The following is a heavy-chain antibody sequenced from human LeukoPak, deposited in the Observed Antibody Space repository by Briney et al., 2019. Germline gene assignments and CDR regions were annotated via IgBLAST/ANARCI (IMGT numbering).Heavy chain of an antibody. V-gene: IGHV3-NL1*01. CDR2: IYSGGST. CDR1: GFTFSTYG. CDR3: ARAYDSSAYYIGLSY. D-gene: IGHD3-22*01. J-gene: IGHJ4*02. Sequence: GRSRRLSCAASGFTFSTYGMHWVRQAPGKGLEWVSVIYSGGSTYYADSVKGRFTISRDNSKNTLYLQMNSLRAEDTAVYYCARAYDSSAYYIGLSYWGQGTLVTVSS.